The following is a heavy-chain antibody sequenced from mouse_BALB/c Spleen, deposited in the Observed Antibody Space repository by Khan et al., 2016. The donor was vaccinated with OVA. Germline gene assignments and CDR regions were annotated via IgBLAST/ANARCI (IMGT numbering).Heavy chain of an antibody. J-gene: IGHJ4*01. CDR1: GFSLSRYN. CDR2: IWGGGGT. D-gene: IGHD2-14*01. CDR3: ARTYYRYDGYYAMDY. Sequence: QVTLKESEPGLVAPSQSLSITCTVSGFSLSRYNIHWVRQPPGKGLEWLGMIWGGGGTDYNSTLKSRLSISKDNSKSQVFLKMNSLQTDDTAMYYCARTYYRYDGYYAMDYWGQGTSVTVSS. V-gene: IGHV2-6-4*01.